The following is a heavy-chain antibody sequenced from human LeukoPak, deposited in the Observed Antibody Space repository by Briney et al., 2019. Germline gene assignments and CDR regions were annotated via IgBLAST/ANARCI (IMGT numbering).Heavy chain of an antibody. Sequence: ATVKISCKVSGYTFTDYYMHWVQQAPGKGLEWMGLVDPEDGETIYAEKFQGRVTITADTSTDTAYMELSSLRSEDTAVYYCATVSPHYYDSSGYYYPLDYWGQGTLVTVSS. CDR2: VDPEDGET. CDR3: ATVSPHYYDSSGYYYPLDY. J-gene: IGHJ4*02. D-gene: IGHD3-22*01. CDR1: GYTFTDYY. V-gene: IGHV1-69-2*01.